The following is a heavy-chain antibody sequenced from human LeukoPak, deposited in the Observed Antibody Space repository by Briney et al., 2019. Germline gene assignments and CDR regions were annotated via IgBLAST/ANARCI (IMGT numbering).Heavy chain of an antibody. CDR3: ATDRFVLRYFRWLFY. CDR2: FDPENGET. D-gene: IGHD3-9*01. Sequence: ASVKVSCKVSGYIFTELSIHWVRQTPGKGLEWMGGFDPENGETIYAQKFQGRVTMTEDTSTDTAYMGLSSLRSEDTAVYYCATDRFVLRYFRWLFYWGQGTLVTVSS. V-gene: IGHV1-24*01. CDR1: GYIFTELS. J-gene: IGHJ4*02.